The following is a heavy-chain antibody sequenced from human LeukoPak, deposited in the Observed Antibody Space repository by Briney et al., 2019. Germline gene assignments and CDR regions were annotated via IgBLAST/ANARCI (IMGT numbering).Heavy chain of an antibody. CDR3: ARGSRFGVVGRDAFDI. D-gene: IGHD3-3*01. Sequence: PGGSLRLSCAASGFTFSRYSMNWVRQAPGKGLEWVSSISISSNYIYYTDSVKGRFTISRDNAKNSLYLQMNSQRAEDTAVYYCARGSRFGVVGRDAFDIWGQGTMVTVSS. CDR1: GFTFSRYS. J-gene: IGHJ3*02. V-gene: IGHV3-21*01. CDR2: ISISSNYI.